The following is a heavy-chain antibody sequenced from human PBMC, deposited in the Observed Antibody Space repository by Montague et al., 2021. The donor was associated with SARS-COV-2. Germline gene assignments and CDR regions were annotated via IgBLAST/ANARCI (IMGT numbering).Heavy chain of an antibody. D-gene: IGHD2/OR15-2a*01. J-gene: IGHJ3*02. CDR1: GGSVNSGSLY. CDR2: LYYGGSI. Sequence: SETLSLTCTVSGGSVNSGSLYWSWIRQPPGKGLEWIGYLYYGGSINYNPSLKSRVTISVDTSKNDFSLKLSSVTAADTAVYFCARAYYGVNDAFDIWGYGIMVTVSS. V-gene: IGHV4-61*03. CDR3: ARAYYGVNDAFDI.